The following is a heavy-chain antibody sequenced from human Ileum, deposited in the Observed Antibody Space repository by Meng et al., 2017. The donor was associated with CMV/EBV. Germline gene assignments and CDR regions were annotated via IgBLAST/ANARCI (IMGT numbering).Heavy chain of an antibody. Sequence: GGSLRLSCAASGFTFDDYAMHWVRQVPGKGLEWVSSISWNSADIAYVGSVKGRFTISRDNAKNSLYLQMDTLRLEDTAFYHCAKDASRNAQCDFFDNWGQGTLVTVSS. CDR3: AKDASRNAQCDFFDN. CDR1: GFTFDDYA. V-gene: IGHV3-9*01. CDR2: ISWNSADI. D-gene: IGHD5-24*01. J-gene: IGHJ4*02.